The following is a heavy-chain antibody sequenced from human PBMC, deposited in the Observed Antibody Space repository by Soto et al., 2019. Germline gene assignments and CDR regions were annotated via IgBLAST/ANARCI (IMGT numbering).Heavy chain of an antibody. CDR3: AKDRGITMIVVVLDY. CDR1: GFTFSSYG. Sequence: GSLRLSCAASGFTFSSYGMHWVRQAPGKGLEWVAVISYDGSNKYYADSVKGRFTISRDNSKNTLYLQMNSLRAEDTAVYYCAKDRGITMIVVVLDYWGQGTLVTVSS. D-gene: IGHD3-22*01. CDR2: ISYDGSNK. J-gene: IGHJ4*02. V-gene: IGHV3-30*18.